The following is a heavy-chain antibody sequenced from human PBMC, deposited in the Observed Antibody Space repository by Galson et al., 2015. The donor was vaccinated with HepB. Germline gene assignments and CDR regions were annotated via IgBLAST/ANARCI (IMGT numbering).Heavy chain of an antibody. Sequence: SLRLSCAVSGFTFSDYYMSWIRQAPGKGLEWISYISSSSLYTNYADSVKGRFTISRDNAKNSLYLQISSARAEDTALYYCARVADADYGDHSRFDYWGQGTLVTVSS. D-gene: IGHD4-17*01. V-gene: IGHV3-11*06. CDR1: GFTFSDYY. CDR2: ISSSSLYT. J-gene: IGHJ4*02. CDR3: ARVADADYGDHSRFDY.